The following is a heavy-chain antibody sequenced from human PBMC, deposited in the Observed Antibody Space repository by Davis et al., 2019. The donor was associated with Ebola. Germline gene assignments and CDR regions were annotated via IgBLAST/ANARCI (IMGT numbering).Heavy chain of an antibody. D-gene: IGHD1-26*01. CDR3: ARVREYGMDV. CDR1: GFTFRNYW. J-gene: IGHJ6*02. CDR2: IRQDGSDK. V-gene: IGHV3-7*03. Sequence: GGSLRLSCAAFGFTFRNYWMSWVRQAPGKGLEWVANIRQDGSDKYYVDSVKGRFTISRDNAKNSLYLQMNNLRAEDTAVYYCARVREYGMDVWGQGTTVTVSS.